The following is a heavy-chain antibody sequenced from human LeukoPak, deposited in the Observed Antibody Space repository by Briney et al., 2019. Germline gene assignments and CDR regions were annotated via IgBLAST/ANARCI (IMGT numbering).Heavy chain of an antibody. CDR3: ASGGDTPVLSDAFDI. Sequence: KTSETLSLTCSVSGGSLSTYYWSWIRQPPGKGLEWIGYIYHSGSTYYNPSLKSRVTISVDRSKNQFSLKLSSVTAADTAVYYCASGGDTPVLSDAFDIWGQGTMVTVSS. V-gene: IGHV4-59*12. J-gene: IGHJ3*02. CDR2: IYHSGST. CDR1: GGSLSTYY. D-gene: IGHD3-16*01.